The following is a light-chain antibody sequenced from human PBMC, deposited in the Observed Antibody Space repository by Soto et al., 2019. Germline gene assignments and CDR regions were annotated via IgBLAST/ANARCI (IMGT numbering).Light chain of an antibody. Sequence: EKVMTQSPATLSVSPGERATLSCRASQSVSSNLAWYQQKPGQAPRLLIYDASTRATGIPARFSGSRSGTVFTLTISSLQSEDLAVYYCQQYDDWPETFGQGT. V-gene: IGKV3-15*01. CDR1: QSVSSN. CDR2: DAS. J-gene: IGKJ1*01. CDR3: QQYDDWPET.